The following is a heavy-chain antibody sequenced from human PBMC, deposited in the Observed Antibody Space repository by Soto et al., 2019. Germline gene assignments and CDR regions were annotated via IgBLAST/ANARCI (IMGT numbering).Heavy chain of an antibody. J-gene: IGHJ6*02. CDR1: GYSFTSYW. D-gene: IGHD6-6*01. Sequence: PGEPLKISCKGSGYSFTSYWIGWVRQMPGKGLEWMGIIYPGDSDTRYSPSFQGQVTISADKSISTAYLQWSSLKASDTAMYYCARQLAARSYYYYGMDVWGQGTTVTVSS. V-gene: IGHV5-51*01. CDR2: IYPGDSDT. CDR3: ARQLAARSYYYYGMDV.